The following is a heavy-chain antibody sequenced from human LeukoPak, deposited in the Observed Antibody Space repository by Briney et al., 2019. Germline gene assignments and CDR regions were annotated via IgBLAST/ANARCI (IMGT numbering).Heavy chain of an antibody. V-gene: IGHV3-20*04. CDR2: INWNGGST. Sequence: GGCVRQSCAATGLTYVEYGMNWLRQAPGKGLAWVCGINWNGGSTDYADSVKGRLTISRDNAKNSLYLQMNSLRAEDTALDYCARDKEVGATTTFDTCGRGTMATVSS. CDR1: GLTYVEYG. CDR3: ARDKEVGATTTFDT. J-gene: IGHJ3*02. D-gene: IGHD1-26*01.